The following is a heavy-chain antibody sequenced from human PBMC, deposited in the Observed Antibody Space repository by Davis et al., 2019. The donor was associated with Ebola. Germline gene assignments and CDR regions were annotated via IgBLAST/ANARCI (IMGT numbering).Heavy chain of an antibody. Sequence: GESLKISCKGSGYSFTSYWISWVRQMPGKGLEWMGRIDPSDSYTNYSPSFQGHVTISADKSISTAYLQWSSLKASDTAMYYCARIPVVAATRDSFDVWGQGTMVTVSS. V-gene: IGHV5-10-1*01. J-gene: IGHJ3*01. CDR2: IDPSDSYT. CDR3: ARIPVVAATRDSFDV. D-gene: IGHD2-15*01. CDR1: GYSFTSYW.